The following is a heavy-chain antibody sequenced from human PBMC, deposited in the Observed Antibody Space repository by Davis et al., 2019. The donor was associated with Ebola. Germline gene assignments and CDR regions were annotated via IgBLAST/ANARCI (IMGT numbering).Heavy chain of an antibody. Sequence: MPGGSLRLSCTVSGGSISAYYWSWIRQPPGKGLEWIGDIYYSGSTNFNPSLKSRVTISVDTSKTQFSLNLNSVTAADTAVYYCARGGVSGGFDIWGQGTMVTVSP. J-gene: IGHJ3*02. CDR2: IYYSGST. V-gene: IGHV4-59*01. D-gene: IGHD5/OR15-5a*01. CDR3: ARGGVSGGFDI. CDR1: GGSISAYY.